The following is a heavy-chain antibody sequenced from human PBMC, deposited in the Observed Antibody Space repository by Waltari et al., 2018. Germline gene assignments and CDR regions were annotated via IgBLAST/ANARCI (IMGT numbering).Heavy chain of an antibody. D-gene: IGHD5-12*01. V-gene: IGHV4-39*01. CDR1: GGSIRRSSYY. J-gene: IGHJ5*02. CDR3: ARHWKRNGYRFDP. Sequence: QLQLQESGPGLMKPSETLSLPCTVSGGSIRRSSYYWGWLRQSPGKGLEWIASIYYTGTTYYNPTLESRVTISGDTSKNQFSLRLSSVTAADTAVYYCARHWKRNGYRFDPWGQGTLVTVSS. CDR2: IYYTGTT.